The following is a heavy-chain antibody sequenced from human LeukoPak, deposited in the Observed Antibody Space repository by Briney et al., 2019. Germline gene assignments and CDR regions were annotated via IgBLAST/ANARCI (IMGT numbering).Heavy chain of an antibody. V-gene: IGHV1-2*02. Sequence: ASVKVSRKPSRYTVTGYYIHSLRQPPRQGLECMGWINPNSGGTNYAQKLQGRVTMTRDTSISTAYMELRRMRSDSTAVYYGACHGDIVVVVAGNWFDPWGQGTLVTVSS. D-gene: IGHD2-15*01. CDR3: ACHGDIVVVVAGNWFDP. CDR1: RYTVTGYY. J-gene: IGHJ5*02. CDR2: INPNSGGT.